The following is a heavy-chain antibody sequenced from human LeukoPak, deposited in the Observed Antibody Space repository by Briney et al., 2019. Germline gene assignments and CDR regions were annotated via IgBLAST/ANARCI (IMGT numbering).Heavy chain of an antibody. D-gene: IGHD2-15*01. CDR3: AKTGVGYCTGGSCSAADY. V-gene: IGHV3-23*01. Sequence: QSGGSLRLSCAASGFTFGSYAMSWVRQAPGKGLEWVSAISGSGGSTNYADSVKGRFTISRDNSKNTLYLQMNSLRAEDTAVFYCAKTGVGYCTGGSCSAADYWGQGTLVTVSS. CDR2: ISGSGGST. J-gene: IGHJ4*02. CDR1: GFTFGSYA.